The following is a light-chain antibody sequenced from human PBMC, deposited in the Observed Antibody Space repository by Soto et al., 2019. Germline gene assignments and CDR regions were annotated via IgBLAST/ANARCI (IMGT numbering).Light chain of an antibody. Sequence: QSALTQPPSATGSPGQSVTISCTGTSSDIGGYNYVSWYQQHPGKAPKLVIYEVTKRPSGVPDRFSASRSGNTASLTVSGLQAEDEADYYCSSYRSGSTPYVFGTGTKVTVL. J-gene: IGLJ1*01. CDR1: SSDIGGYNY. CDR2: EVT. V-gene: IGLV2-8*01. CDR3: SSYRSGSTPYV.